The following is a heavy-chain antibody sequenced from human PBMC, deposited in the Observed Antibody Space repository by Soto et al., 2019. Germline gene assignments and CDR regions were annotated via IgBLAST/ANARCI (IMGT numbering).Heavy chain of an antibody. CDR2: ISYDGSNK. D-gene: IGHD1-26*01. CDR1: GFTFSSYG. V-gene: IGHV3-30*03. Sequence: PGGSLRLSCAASGFTFSSYGMHWVRQAPGKGLEWVAVISYDGSNKYYADSVKGRFTISRDNSKNTLYLQMNSLRAEDTAVYYCATYSGNYERYGVYYGMDVWGQGTTVTVS. CDR3: ATYSGNYERYGVYYGMDV. J-gene: IGHJ6*02.